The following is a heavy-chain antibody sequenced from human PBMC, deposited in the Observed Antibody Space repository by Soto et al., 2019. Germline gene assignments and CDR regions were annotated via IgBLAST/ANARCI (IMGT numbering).Heavy chain of an antibody. CDR3: ARHPGYYDILTGYTTYYFDY. D-gene: IGHD3-9*01. J-gene: IGHJ4*02. V-gene: IGHV4-59*08. CDR1: GGSIGTYY. Sequence: PSETLSLTCTVSGGSIGTYYWSWIRQPPGKGLEWIGYIYYRGNTDYNPSFKSRVTISLDTPKNQFSLKLSSVTAADTAVYYCARHPGYYDILTGYTTYYFDYWGQGILVTVS. CDR2: IYYRGNT.